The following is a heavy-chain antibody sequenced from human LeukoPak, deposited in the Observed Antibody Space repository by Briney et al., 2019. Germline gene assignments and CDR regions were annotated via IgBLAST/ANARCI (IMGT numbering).Heavy chain of an antibody. CDR1: GGSFSGYY. CDR2: INHSGST. Sequence: SETLSLTCAVYGGSFSGYYWGWIRQPPGKGLEWIGEINHSGSTNYNPPLKSRVTISVDTSKNQFSLKLSSVTAADTAVYYCARHNTEYSSSWYPYYYYYMDVWGKGTTVTVSS. V-gene: IGHV4-34*01. CDR3: ARHNTEYSSSWYPYYYYYMDV. D-gene: IGHD6-13*01. J-gene: IGHJ6*03.